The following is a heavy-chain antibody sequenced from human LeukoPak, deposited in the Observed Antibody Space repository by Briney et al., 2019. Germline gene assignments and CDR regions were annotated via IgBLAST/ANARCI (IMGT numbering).Heavy chain of an antibody. CDR2: ISGSSGST. CDR3: ARSVYDSSGYYRVLEY. D-gene: IGHD3-22*01. Sequence: GGSLRLSCAASGFTFSSYAMSWVRQAPGKGLEWVSAISGSSGSTYYADSVKGRFTISRDNSKNTLYLQMNSLRAEDTAVYYCARSVYDSSGYYRVLEYWGQGTLVTVSS. CDR1: GFTFSSYA. J-gene: IGHJ4*02. V-gene: IGHV3-23*01.